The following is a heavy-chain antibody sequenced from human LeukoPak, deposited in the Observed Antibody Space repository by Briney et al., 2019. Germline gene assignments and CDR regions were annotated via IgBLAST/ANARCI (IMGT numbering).Heavy chain of an antibody. D-gene: IGHD3-22*01. CDR3: ARELSNYYDSSVGMDV. Sequence: EASVKVSCKASGYTFTGYYMHWVRQAPGQGLEWMGWINPNSGGTNYAQKFQGRVTMTRDTSISTAYMELSRLRSDDTAVYYCARELSNYYDSSVGMDVWGQGTTVTVSS. V-gene: IGHV1-2*02. J-gene: IGHJ6*02. CDR1: GYTFTGYY. CDR2: INPNSGGT.